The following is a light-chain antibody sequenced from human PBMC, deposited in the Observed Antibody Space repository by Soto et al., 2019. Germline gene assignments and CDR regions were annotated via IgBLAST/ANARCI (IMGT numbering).Light chain of an antibody. CDR1: SSNIGAGYD. J-gene: IGLJ1*01. CDR2: GNS. Sequence: QSVLTQPPSVSGAPGQRVTISCTGSSSNIGAGYDVHWYQQLPGTAPKLLIYGNSNRPSGVPDRFSGSNSGNTATLTISRVEAGDEAEYYCQAWDSSGDHHYVFGGGTKLTVL. V-gene: IGLV1-40*01. CDR3: QAWDSSGDHHYV.